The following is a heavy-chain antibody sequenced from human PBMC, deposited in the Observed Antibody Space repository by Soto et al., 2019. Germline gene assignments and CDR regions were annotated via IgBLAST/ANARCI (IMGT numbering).Heavy chain of an antibody. J-gene: IGHJ4*02. CDR3: AKQIYGGNS. V-gene: IGHV3-73*01. Sequence: PGGSLRLSCATSGFTFSASAMHWVRQVSGKGLEWIARIRSKANNYATTYAPSVKGRFTISRDDSENTVYLQMNSLKTEDTAIYYCAKQIYGGNSWGQGT. D-gene: IGHD2-21*02. CDR1: GFTFSASA. CDR2: IRSKANNYAT.